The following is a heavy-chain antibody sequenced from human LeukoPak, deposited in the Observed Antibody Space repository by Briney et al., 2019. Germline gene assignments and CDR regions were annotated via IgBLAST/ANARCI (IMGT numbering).Heavy chain of an antibody. CDR1: GFTFTNHP. V-gene: IGHV3-64*02. J-gene: IGHJ4*02. CDR2: ISPSGDWT. CDR3: ARDNEDYFDY. D-gene: IGHD1-1*01. Sequence: GGSLRLSCAASGFTFTNHPMHWVRQASGKRLEYVSAISPSGDWTWYADSVKGRFTISRDNSKNTMYLQMGSLRPEDMGVYYCARDNEDYFDYWGQGTLVTVSS.